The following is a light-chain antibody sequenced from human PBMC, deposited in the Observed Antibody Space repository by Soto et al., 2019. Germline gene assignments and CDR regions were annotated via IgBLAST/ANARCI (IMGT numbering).Light chain of an antibody. J-gene: IGLJ3*02. CDR2: GNS. CDR1: SSNIGYNA. V-gene: IGLV1-47*02. Sequence: QSVLTQPPSASGTPGQRVTLSCSGSSSNIGYNAVKWYQQLPGKAPKLLMHGNSQRPSGVPDRFSGSKSGTSASLAISGLRTEDEADYYCSAWDDSLSGVVFGGGTKVTVL. CDR3: SAWDDSLSGVV.